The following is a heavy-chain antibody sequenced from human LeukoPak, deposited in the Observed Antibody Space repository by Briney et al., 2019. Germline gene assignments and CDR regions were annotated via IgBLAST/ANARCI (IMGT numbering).Heavy chain of an antibody. CDR2: IYTSGST. CDR1: GGSISSYY. J-gene: IGHJ4*02. D-gene: IGHD2-2*01. CDR3: ARGAWGEDIVVVPAAIWEPLFDY. V-gene: IGHV4-4*07. Sequence: PSETLSLTCTVSGGSISSYYWSWIRRPAGKGLEWIGRIYTSGSTNYNPSLKSRVTMSVDTSKNQFSLKLSSVTAADTAVYYCARGAWGEDIVVVPAAIWEPLFDYWGQGTLVTVSS.